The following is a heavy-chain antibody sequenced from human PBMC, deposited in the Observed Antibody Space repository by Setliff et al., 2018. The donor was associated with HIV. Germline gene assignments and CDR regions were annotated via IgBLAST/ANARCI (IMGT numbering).Heavy chain of an antibody. Sequence: GGSLRLSCAASGFTFGDYAIHWVRQAPGKGLEWVAVISYDGSYKNYAESVKGRFTISRDNSKNTLYVQMNSLRADDTAIYYCARRPPDSYDSNGFRWYHYGMDVWGQGTTVTVSS. J-gene: IGHJ6*02. CDR3: ARRPPDSYDSNGFRWYHYGMDV. CDR1: GFTFGDYA. D-gene: IGHD3-22*01. V-gene: IGHV3-30*04. CDR2: ISYDGSYK.